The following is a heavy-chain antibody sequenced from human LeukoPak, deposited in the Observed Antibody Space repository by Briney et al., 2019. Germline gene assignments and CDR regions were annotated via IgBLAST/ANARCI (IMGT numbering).Heavy chain of an antibody. CDR1: GFTFSSYG. CDR3: ARDSSCYFPRFDFDY. J-gene: IGHJ4*02. CDR2: IWYDGSNK. D-gene: IGHD3-22*01. Sequence: PGRSLRLSCAASGFTFSSYGMHWVRQAPGKGLEWVAVIWYDGSNKYYADSVKGRFTISRDNSKNTLYLQMNSLRAEDTAVYYCARDSSCYFPRFDFDYWVQGTLVTVSS. V-gene: IGHV3-33*01.